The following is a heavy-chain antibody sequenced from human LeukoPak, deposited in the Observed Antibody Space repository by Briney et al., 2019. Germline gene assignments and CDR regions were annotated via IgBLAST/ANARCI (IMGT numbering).Heavy chain of an antibody. CDR2: ISSGSSTI. Sequence: TGGSLRLSCAASRLTFSSYSMNWVRQAPGKGLEWISYISSGSSTIYYADSVKGRFTISRDNAKNSLYLHLNSLRAGDTAVYYCAKAMGATLFDYWGQGTLVTVSS. CDR3: AKAMGATLFDY. J-gene: IGHJ4*02. V-gene: IGHV3-48*01. CDR1: RLTFSSYS. D-gene: IGHD1-26*01.